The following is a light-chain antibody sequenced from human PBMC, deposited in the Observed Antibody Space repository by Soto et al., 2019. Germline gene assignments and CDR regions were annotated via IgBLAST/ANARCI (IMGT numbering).Light chain of an antibody. J-gene: IGKJ1*01. CDR1: QSISTW. Sequence: DIQMTQSPSTVSASVGDRVTITCRASQSISTWLAWYQQKPGKAPKLLIYKASTLETGVPSRFSGSGSGTEFTLTISSLQPDDYATYYCQQYNSYSPWTFGQGTKVEIK. CDR3: QQYNSYSPWT. V-gene: IGKV1-5*03. CDR2: KAS.